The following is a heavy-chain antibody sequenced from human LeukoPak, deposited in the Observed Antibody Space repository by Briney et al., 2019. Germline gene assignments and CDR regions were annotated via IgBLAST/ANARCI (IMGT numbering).Heavy chain of an antibody. CDR1: GFTFDDYA. V-gene: IGHV3-20*01. Sequence: TGGSLRLSCAASGFTFDDYAMHWVRQAPGKGLEWVSRISWNGDSKNYADSVKGRFTISRDNAKNSLYLQMNSLRVDDTALYHCARKGLGGELGGFDSWGQGTLVTVSS. J-gene: IGHJ4*02. D-gene: IGHD1-26*01. CDR3: ARKGLGGELGGFDS. CDR2: ISWNGDSK.